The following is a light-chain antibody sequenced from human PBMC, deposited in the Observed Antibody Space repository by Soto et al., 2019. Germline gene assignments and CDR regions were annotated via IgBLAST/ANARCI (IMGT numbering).Light chain of an antibody. CDR3: SSFTSSMTNV. Sequence: QSALTQPASVSGSPGEAITISCTGTSSDVGGYNSVSWYQHHPGKAPKLTLYDVVDRPSGVSYRFSGSKSSNTASLTISGLQAAEEADYFCSSFTSSMTNVFGSGTKLTVL. CDR2: DVV. J-gene: IGLJ1*01. V-gene: IGLV2-14*03. CDR1: SSDVGGYNS.